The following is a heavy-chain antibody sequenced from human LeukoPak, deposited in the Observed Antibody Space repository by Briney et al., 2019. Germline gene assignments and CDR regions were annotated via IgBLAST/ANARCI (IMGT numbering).Heavy chain of an antibody. CDR3: ARGWGSGIVVVPAAPFDY. Sequence: GESLQISCKGSGYSFTSYWIGWVRQMPGKGLEWMGIIYPGDSDTRYSPSFQGQVTISADKSISTAYLQWSSLKASDTAMYYCARGWGSGIVVVPAAPFDYWGQGTLVTVSS. CDR1: GYSFTSYW. J-gene: IGHJ4*02. CDR2: IYPGDSDT. D-gene: IGHD2-2*01. V-gene: IGHV5-51*01.